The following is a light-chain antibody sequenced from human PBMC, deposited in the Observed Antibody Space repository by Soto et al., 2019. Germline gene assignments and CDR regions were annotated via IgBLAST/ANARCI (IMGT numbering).Light chain of an antibody. CDR1: QSINSW. V-gene: IGKV1-5*01. J-gene: IGKJ2*01. Sequence: DIQMTQSPSTLSASVGDRVTITCRASQSINSWLAWYQQKPGKAPKLLIYDASSLESGVPSRFSGSGSRTEFTLTISSLQPDDFATYYCQQYNSYPMYTFGQGTKWEIK. CDR2: DAS. CDR3: QQYNSYPMYT.